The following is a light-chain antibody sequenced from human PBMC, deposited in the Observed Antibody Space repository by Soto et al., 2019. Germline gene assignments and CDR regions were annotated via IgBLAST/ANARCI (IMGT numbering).Light chain of an antibody. CDR3: SSYGGSNNLV. Sequence: QSALTQPASVSGSPGQSITISCTGTSSDVGGYNYVSWYQQHPGKAPKLMIYEVINLPSGVSNRFSGSKSGNTASLTISGLQAEDEEGYYCSSYGGSNNLVFGGGTKLTVL. CDR2: EVI. CDR1: SSDVGGYNY. V-gene: IGLV2-14*01. J-gene: IGLJ2*01.